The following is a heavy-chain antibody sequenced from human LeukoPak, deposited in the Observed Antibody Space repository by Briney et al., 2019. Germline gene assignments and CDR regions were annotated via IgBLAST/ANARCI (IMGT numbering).Heavy chain of an antibody. CDR3: ARDPEGIGPFDY. CDR2: IGSNGGDI. D-gene: IGHD2-15*01. J-gene: IGHJ4*02. V-gene: IGHV3-11*04. CDR1: GFTFSNHF. Sequence: GGSLRLSCAASGFTFSNHFMAWVRQAPGKGLEWVAYIGSNGGDIYYADSVKGRFTISRDNANNSLFLQMKSLRAEDTAIYYCARDPEGIGPFDYWGQGTLVTVSS.